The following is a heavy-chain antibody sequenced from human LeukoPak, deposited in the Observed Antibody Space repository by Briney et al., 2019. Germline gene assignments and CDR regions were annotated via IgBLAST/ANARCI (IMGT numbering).Heavy chain of an antibody. Sequence: PSETLSLTCTVSGGSISSTNYNWGWIRQPPGKGLEWIGSFSYDGRTYHNPSLKSRVTISIDTSKNQFSLKLSSVTAADTAVYYCARNFPGVGCSGGSCYDYWGQGTLVIVSS. CDR3: ARNFPGVGCSGGSCYDY. CDR1: GGSISSTNYN. CDR2: FSYDGRT. D-gene: IGHD2-15*01. J-gene: IGHJ4*02. V-gene: IGHV4-39*07.